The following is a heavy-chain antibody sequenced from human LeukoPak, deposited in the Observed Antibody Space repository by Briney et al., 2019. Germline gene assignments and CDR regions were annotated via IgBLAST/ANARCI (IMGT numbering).Heavy chain of an antibody. D-gene: IGHD5-18*01. V-gene: IGHV1-2*02. CDR1: GFTCTGYY. CDR2: INPISGGT. J-gene: IGHJ4*02. Sequence: GASVKVSSTASGFTCTGYYMHWVRQAPGQGLEWMGWINPISGGTKYTQRFQGRVTMTRDTSISTAYMELSSLRPDDTAVYYCARSSPDNYGYDHWGQGTLVTVSS. CDR3: ARSSPDNYGYDH.